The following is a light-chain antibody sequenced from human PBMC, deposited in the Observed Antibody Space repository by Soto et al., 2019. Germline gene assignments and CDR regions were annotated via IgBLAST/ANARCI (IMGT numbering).Light chain of an antibody. CDR1: SSDVGGYNY. J-gene: IGLJ3*02. Sequence: QSVLTQPASVSGSPGQSITVSCTGTSSDVGGYNYVSWYQQHPGKAPKLLIFEVSNRPSGVSHRFSGSKSANTASLTISGLQAEDEADYYCTSYTSTSTLWVFGGGTKVTVL. CDR3: TSYTSTSTLWV. CDR2: EVS. V-gene: IGLV2-14*01.